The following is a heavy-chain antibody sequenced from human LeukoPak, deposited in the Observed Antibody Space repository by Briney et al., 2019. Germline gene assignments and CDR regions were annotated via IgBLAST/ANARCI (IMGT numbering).Heavy chain of an antibody. CDR3: ARDLAPGGGSGWYY. CDR2: IMPFGTA. D-gene: IGHD6-19*01. Sequence: SVKVSCKASGGTFRSYTFSWVRQAPGQGLEWMGGIMPFGTAKYAQKFQGRVTVTADESTSTAYMELRSLRSDDTAVYYCARDLAPGGGSGWYYWGQGTLVTVSS. V-gene: IGHV1-69*13. J-gene: IGHJ4*02. CDR1: GGTFRSYT.